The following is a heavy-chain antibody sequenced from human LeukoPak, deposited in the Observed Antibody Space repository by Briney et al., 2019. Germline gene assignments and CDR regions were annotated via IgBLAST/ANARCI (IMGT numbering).Heavy chain of an antibody. CDR1: GFIFSSYA. Sequence: GGSLRLSCAASGFIFSSYAMSWVRQAPGKGLEWVSGISGSADITDYADSVKGRFTISRDNSKNTLYLQMNSLRAEDTAVYYCAKDLYYFGSGSHDYWGQGALVTVSS. CDR2: ISGSADIT. D-gene: IGHD3-10*01. J-gene: IGHJ4*02. V-gene: IGHV3-23*01. CDR3: AKDLYYFGSGSHDY.